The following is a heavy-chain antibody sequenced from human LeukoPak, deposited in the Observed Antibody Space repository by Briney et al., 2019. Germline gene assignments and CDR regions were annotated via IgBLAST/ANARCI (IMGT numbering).Heavy chain of an antibody. Sequence: ASVKVSCKASGGTFSSYAISWVRQAPGQGLEWMGGIIPIFGTANYAQKFQGRVTITADGSTSTAYMELSSLRSEDTAVYYCATHCSSTSCYELGYYYYGMDVWGQGTTVTVSS. CDR2: IIPIFGTA. CDR1: GGTFSSYA. CDR3: ATHCSSTSCYELGYYYYGMDV. V-gene: IGHV1-69*13. J-gene: IGHJ6*02. D-gene: IGHD2-2*01.